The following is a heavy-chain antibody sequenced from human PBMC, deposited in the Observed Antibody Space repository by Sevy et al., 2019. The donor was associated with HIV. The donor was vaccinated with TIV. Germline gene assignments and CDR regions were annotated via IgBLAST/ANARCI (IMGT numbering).Heavy chain of an antibody. CDR2: MNPNSGNI. V-gene: IGHV1-8*01. J-gene: IGHJ4*02. CDR3: ARAGGLVDQGFDF. D-gene: IGHD1-26*01. Sequence: ASVKVSCKVSGSTLSQMAMHWVRQATGQGLEWMGWMNPNSGNIDYAQKFQGRVTMTRDTSISTVYMELSSLRSEDTAVYYCARAGGLVDQGFDFWGQGTLVTVSS. CDR1: GSTLSQMA.